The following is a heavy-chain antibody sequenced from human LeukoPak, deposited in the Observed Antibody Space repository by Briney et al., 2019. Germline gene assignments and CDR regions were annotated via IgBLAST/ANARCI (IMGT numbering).Heavy chain of an antibody. CDR1: GYTFTGYY. J-gene: IGHJ6*02. Sequence: ASVKVSCKASGYTFTGYYMHWVRQAPGQRLEWMGWINPNSGGTNYAQKFQGRVTMTSDTSISTAYMELSRLRSDDTAVYYCARDRQRYYGMDVWGQGTTVTVSS. CDR3: ARDRQRYYGMDV. V-gene: IGHV1-2*02. CDR2: INPNSGGT.